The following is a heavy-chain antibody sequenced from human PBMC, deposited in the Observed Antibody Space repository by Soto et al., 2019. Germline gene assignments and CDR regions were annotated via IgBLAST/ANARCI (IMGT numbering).Heavy chain of an antibody. D-gene: IGHD2-2*01. CDR1: GGSFSGYY. CDR2: INHSGST. CDR3: ARTMYQLLFRHAFDI. Sequence: PSETLSLTCAVYGGSFSGYYWSWIRQPPGKGLEWIGEINHSGSTNYNPSLKSRVTISVDTSKNQFSLKLSSVTAADTAVYYCARTMYQLLFRHAFDIWGQGTMLTVSS. V-gene: IGHV4-34*01. J-gene: IGHJ3*02.